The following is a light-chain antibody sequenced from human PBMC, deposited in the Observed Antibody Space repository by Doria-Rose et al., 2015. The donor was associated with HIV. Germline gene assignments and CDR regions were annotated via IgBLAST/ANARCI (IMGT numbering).Light chain of an antibody. Sequence: DIQMTQSPSSLSASVGDRVTITCRASQDISNYVAWYHQKPGKIPKLLIYAAVTLQSGVPSRFSGSGSGGDFTLTITSLQPEDVATYFCQKYNSAPPTFGQGTKVEVK. CDR2: AAV. V-gene: IGKV1-27*01. J-gene: IGKJ1*01. CDR1: QDISNY. CDR3: QKYNSAPPT.